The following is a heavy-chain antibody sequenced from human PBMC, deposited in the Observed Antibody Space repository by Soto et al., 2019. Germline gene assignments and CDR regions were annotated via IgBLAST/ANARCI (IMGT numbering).Heavy chain of an antibody. D-gene: IGHD5-12*01. V-gene: IGHV4-59*01. CDR1: GGSISSNY. CDR2: VYNSGST. CDR3: ARVKATLYRHYYFDY. Sequence: SETLSLTCTVSGGSISSNYWTWIRQPPGKGLEWIGYVYNSGSTNYNPSLKSRVTISEDTSKSQFSLKVNSMTAADTAVYFCARVKATLYRHYYFDYWGQGTPVTVSS. J-gene: IGHJ4*02.